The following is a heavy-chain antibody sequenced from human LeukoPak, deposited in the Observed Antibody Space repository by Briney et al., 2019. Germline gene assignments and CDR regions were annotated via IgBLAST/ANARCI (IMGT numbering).Heavy chain of an antibody. CDR2: IYYSGST. D-gene: IGHD3-3*01. J-gene: IGHJ3*02. CDR3: AREPPLWSGYSDAFDI. V-gene: IGHV4-39*07. CDR1: GGSISSSSYY. Sequence: SETLSLTCTVSGGSISSSSYYWGWIRQPPGKGLEWIGSIYYSGSTYYNPSLKSRVTISVDTSKNQFSLKLSSVTAADTAVYYCAREPPLWSGYSDAFDIWGQGTMVTVSS.